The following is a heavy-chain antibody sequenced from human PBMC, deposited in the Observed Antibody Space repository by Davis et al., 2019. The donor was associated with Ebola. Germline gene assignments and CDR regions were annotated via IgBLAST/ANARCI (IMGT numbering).Heavy chain of an antibody. D-gene: IGHD3-10*01. Sequence: PGGSLRLSCAASGFLFSSYAMSWVRQAPGRGLEWVSSISASGGATFYADSVKGRIVMSRDNSNDTLYLRMNNLRAEDTAIYYCAKDLTSYYESGDFFDYWGQGILVTVSS. V-gene: IGHV3-23*01. CDR1: GFLFSSYA. CDR3: AKDLTSYYESGDFFDY. J-gene: IGHJ4*02. CDR2: ISASGGAT.